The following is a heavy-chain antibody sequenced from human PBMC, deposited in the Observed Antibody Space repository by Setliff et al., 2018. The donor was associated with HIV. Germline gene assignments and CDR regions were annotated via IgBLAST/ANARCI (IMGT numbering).Heavy chain of an antibody. J-gene: IGHJ2*01. CDR1: GGSISSSSYY. Sequence: KPSETLSLTCTVSGGSISSSSYYWGWIRQPPGKGLEWIGSIYYSGSTYYNPSLKSRVTISVDTSKNQFSLKLSSVTPADTAVCYCARPADCSSTSCYLWYFDLWGRGTLVTVSS. CDR3: ARPADCSSTSCYLWYFDL. D-gene: IGHD2-2*01. CDR2: IYYSGST. V-gene: IGHV4-39*01.